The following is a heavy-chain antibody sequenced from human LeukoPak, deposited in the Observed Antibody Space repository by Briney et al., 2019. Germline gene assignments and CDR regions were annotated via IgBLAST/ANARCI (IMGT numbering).Heavy chain of an antibody. D-gene: IGHD3-22*01. J-gene: IGHJ4*02. CDR1: GYTFTGYY. CDR2: INPNSGGT. Sequence: ASVKVSCKASGYTFTGYYMHWVRQAPGQGLEWMGWINPNSGGTNCAQKFQGRVTMTRDTSISSAYMELSRLRSDDTAVYYCASPDYYYDSLHSGWGQGTLVTVSS. V-gene: IGHV1-2*02. CDR3: ASPDYYYDSLHSG.